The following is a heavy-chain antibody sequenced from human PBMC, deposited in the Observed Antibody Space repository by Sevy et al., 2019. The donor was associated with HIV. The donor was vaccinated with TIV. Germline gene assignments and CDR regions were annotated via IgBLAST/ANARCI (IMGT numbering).Heavy chain of an antibody. Sequence: SETLSLTCAVSGGSIGAGGYSWSWIRQHPGKGLEWVAYIFHSGKTYFNSSLEGRVTISVHTSKTQFSLKLTSVTAADTAIYYCVRHGGGSNYYAMDVWGQGTTVTVSS. CDR3: VRHGGGSNYYAMDV. D-gene: IGHD3-10*01. CDR2: IFHSGKT. V-gene: IGHV4-31*11. J-gene: IGHJ6*01. CDR1: GGSIGAGGYS.